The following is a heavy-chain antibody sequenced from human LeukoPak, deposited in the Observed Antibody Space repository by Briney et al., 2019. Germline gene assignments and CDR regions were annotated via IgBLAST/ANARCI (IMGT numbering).Heavy chain of an antibody. J-gene: IGHJ3*02. CDR2: IYYSGST. D-gene: IGHD6-19*01. V-gene: IGHV4-59*01. Sequence: SETLSLTCTVSGGFISSYYWSWIRQPPGKGLEWIGYIYYSGSTNYNPSLKSRVTISVDTSKNQFSLKLSSVTAADTAVYYCAGEPITVAGTFHAFDIWGQGTMVTVSS. CDR3: AGEPITVAGTFHAFDI. CDR1: GGFISSYY.